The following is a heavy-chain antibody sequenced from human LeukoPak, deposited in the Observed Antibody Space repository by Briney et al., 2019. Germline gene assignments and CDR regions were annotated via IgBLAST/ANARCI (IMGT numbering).Heavy chain of an antibody. J-gene: IGHJ4*02. D-gene: IGHD6-19*01. CDR3: ARTSVAGTFGY. V-gene: IGHV1-69*01. CDR1: GGTFSSYA. Sequence: ASVKVSXKASGGTFSSYAISWVRQAPGQGLEWMGGIIPIFGTANYAQKFQGRVTITADESTSTAYMELSSLGSEDTAVYYCARTSVAGTFGYWGQGTLVTVPS. CDR2: IIPIFGTA.